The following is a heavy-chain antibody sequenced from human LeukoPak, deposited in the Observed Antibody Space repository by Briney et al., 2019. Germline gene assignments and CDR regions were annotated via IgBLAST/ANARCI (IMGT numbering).Heavy chain of an antibody. CDR1: GGSISNYY. Sequence: SETLSLTCTVSGGSISNYYLSWIRQPAGKGLEWIGRIYSSGSTDYNPSLKNRVTISVDTSKNHFSLNLSSVTAADTAVYYCARRSSGWYGHWYAPWGQGTLVTVSS. CDR2: IYSSGST. D-gene: IGHD6-19*01. CDR3: ARRSSGWYGHWYAP. V-gene: IGHV4-4*07. J-gene: IGHJ5*02.